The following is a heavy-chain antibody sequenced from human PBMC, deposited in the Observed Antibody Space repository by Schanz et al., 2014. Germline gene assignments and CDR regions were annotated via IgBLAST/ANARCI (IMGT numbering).Heavy chain of an antibody. J-gene: IGHJ4*02. CDR1: GFTVNNYA. CDR3: AKVAPAATYLDS. CDR2: IGGSGDST. V-gene: IGHV3-23*04. D-gene: IGHD2-2*01. Sequence: VQLVESGGGVVQPGRSLRLSCTVSGFTVNNYAMNWVRQAPGRGLEWVSGIGGSGDSTHYADSVKGRFIISRDNSKNTLFLQMDSLRVEDTAVYYCAKVAPAATYLDSWGLGTLVTVSS.